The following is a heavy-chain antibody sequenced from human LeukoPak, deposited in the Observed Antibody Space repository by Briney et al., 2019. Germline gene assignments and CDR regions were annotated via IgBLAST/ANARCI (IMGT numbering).Heavy chain of an antibody. Sequence: SETLSLTCTVSGGSISSGSYYWSWIRQPAGKGLEWIGRIYSSGSTNYNPSLKSRVTISLDTSKNQFSLKLSSVTAADTAVYYCAREVVGYCTNGVCPPTQDYWGQGTLVTVSS. J-gene: IGHJ4*02. D-gene: IGHD2-8*01. CDR1: GGSISSGSYY. CDR3: AREVVGYCTNGVCPPTQDY. V-gene: IGHV4-61*02. CDR2: IYSSGST.